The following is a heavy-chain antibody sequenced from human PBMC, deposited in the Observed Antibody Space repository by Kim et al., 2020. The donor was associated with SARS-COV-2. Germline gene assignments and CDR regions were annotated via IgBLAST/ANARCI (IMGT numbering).Heavy chain of an antibody. V-gene: IGHV4-61*02. J-gene: IGHJ3*02. CDR2: IYTSGST. CDR1: GGSISSGSYY. Sequence: SETLSLTCTVSGGSISSGSYYWSWIRQPAGKGLEWIGRIYTSGSTNYNPSLKSRVTISVDTSKNQFSLKLSSVTAAETAVYYCARGGYGLRAFDIWGQGTMVTVSS. D-gene: IGHD5-12*01. CDR3: ARGGYGLRAFDI.